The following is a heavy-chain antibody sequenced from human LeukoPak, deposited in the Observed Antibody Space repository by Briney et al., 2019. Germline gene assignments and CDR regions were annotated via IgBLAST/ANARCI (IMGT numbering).Heavy chain of an antibody. CDR2: MNPNSGNT. D-gene: IGHD1-26*01. CDR1: GYTFTSYD. J-gene: IGHJ4*02. Sequence: ASVKVSCKASGYTFTSYDINWVRQATGQGLEWMGWMNPNSGNTGYAQKFQGRVTVTRNTSISTAYMELSSLRSEDTAVYYCARAARRPYSGSYYSAYWGQGTLVTVSS. CDR3: ARAARRPYSGSYYSAY. V-gene: IGHV1-8*01.